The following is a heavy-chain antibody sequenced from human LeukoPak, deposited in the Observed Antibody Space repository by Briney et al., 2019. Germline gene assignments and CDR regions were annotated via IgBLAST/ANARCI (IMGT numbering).Heavy chain of an antibody. V-gene: IGHV3-21*01. J-gene: IGHJ6*03. CDR3: AKDGKVYYDFWSGYETEYYYYYYMDV. D-gene: IGHD3-3*01. CDR1: GFTFSSYS. CDR2: ISSSSSYI. Sequence: GGSLRLSCSASGFTFSSYSMNWVRQAPGRGLEWVSSISSSSSYIYYADSVKGRFTISRDNAKNSLYLQMNSLRAEDTAVYYCAKDGKVYYDFWSGYETEYYYYYYMDVWGKGTTVTVSS.